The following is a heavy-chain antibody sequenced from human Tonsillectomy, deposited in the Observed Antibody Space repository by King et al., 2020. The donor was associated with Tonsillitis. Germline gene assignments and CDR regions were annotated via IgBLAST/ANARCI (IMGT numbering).Heavy chain of an antibody. D-gene: IGHD5-18*01. CDR1: GFTFSSYG. CDR3: ASLGSYGYSGYFDY. J-gene: IGHJ4*02. CDR2: ISCDGSNK. Sequence: VQLVESGGGVVQPGRSLRLSCAASGFTFSSYGMHWVRQAPGKGLEWVAVISCDGSNKYYADSVKGRFTISRDNSKNTLYLQMNSLRAEDTAVYYCASLGSYGYSGYFDYWGQGTLVTVSS. V-gene: IGHV3-33*05.